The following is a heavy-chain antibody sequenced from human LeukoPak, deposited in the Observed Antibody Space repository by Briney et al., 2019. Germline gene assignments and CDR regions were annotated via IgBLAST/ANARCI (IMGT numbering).Heavy chain of an antibody. D-gene: IGHD2/OR15-2a*01. V-gene: IGHV5-51*01. J-gene: IGHJ4*02. CDR2: IYPGGSDT. CDR1: GYSFTSYW. CDR3: ARQHALGPNIGDYVDY. Sequence: GESLKISCKGSGYSFTSYWIGWVRQMPGKGLEWMGIIYPGGSDTRYSPSFQGQVTISADKSISTAYLQWSSPKASDTAMYYCARQHALGPNIGDYVDYWGQGTLVTVSS.